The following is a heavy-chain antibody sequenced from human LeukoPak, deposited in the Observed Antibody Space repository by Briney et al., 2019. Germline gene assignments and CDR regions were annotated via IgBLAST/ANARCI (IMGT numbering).Heavy chain of an antibody. CDR3: ASHTAMVDYYYYYGMDV. D-gene: IGHD5-18*01. Sequence: GASLKISRQGSGYSFTSYWIGWVRPVPGKGLEWMGIIYPGDSDTRYSPSFQGQVTISADKSISTAYLQWSSLKASDTAMYYCASHTAMVDYYYYYGMDVWGQGTTVTVSS. J-gene: IGHJ6*02. CDR2: IYPGDSDT. V-gene: IGHV5-51*01. CDR1: GYSFTSYW.